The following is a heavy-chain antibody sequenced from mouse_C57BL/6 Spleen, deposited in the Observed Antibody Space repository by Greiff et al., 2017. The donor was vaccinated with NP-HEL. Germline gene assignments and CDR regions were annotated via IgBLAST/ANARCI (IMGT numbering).Heavy chain of an antibody. CDR3: ACITTAGAMDY. J-gene: IGHJ4*01. CDR2: INPSSGYT. Sequence: LVESGAELARPGASVKMSCKASGYTFTSYTMHWVKQRPGQGLEWIGYINPSSGYTKYNQKFKDKATLTADKSSSTAYMQLSSLTSEDSAVYYCACITTAGAMDYWGQGTSVTVSS. D-gene: IGHD1-1*01. V-gene: IGHV1-4*01. CDR1: GYTFTSYT.